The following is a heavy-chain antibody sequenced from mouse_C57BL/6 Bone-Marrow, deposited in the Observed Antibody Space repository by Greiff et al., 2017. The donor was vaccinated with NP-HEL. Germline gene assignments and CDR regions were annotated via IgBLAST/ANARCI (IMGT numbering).Heavy chain of an antibody. Sequence: QVQLQQPGAELVKPGASVKMSCKASGYTFTSYWITWVKQRPGQGLEWIGDIYPGSGSTNYNEKFKSKATLTVDTSSSTAYMQLSSLTSEDSAVYYCARAFDGFNWYFDVWGTGTTVTVSA. CDR3: ARAFDGFNWYFDV. D-gene: IGHD2-3*01. V-gene: IGHV1-55*01. CDR1: GYTFTSYW. J-gene: IGHJ1*03. CDR2: IYPGSGST.